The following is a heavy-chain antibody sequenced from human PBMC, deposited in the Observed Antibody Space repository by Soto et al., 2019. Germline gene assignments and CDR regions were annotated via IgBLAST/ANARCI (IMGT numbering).Heavy chain of an antibody. V-gene: IGHV3-30*18. Sequence: PGGSLRLSCAASGFTFSSYGMHWVRQAPGKGLEWVAVISYDGSNKYYADSAKGRFTISRDNSKNTLYLQMNSLRAEDTAVYYCAKDGTSFWSGYYADYYYYGMDVWGQGTTVTVSS. CDR1: GFTFSSYG. CDR3: AKDGTSFWSGYYADYYYYGMDV. J-gene: IGHJ6*02. CDR2: ISYDGSNK. D-gene: IGHD3-3*01.